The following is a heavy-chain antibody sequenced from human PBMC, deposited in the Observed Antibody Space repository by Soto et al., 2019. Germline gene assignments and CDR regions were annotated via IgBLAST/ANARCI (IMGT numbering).Heavy chain of an antibody. J-gene: IGHJ4*02. V-gene: IGHV3-23*01. CDR1: GFTFNRYG. Sequence: GSLRLSCAASGFTFNRYGMSWVRQAPGKGLEWVSAISGTGENTYYADSVKGRFTISRDSSNNTPYLQMNSLRADDTALYYCVKLRLELLYLDSWGLGALVTVSS. D-gene: IGHD1-7*01. CDR3: VKLRLELLYLDS. CDR2: ISGTGENT.